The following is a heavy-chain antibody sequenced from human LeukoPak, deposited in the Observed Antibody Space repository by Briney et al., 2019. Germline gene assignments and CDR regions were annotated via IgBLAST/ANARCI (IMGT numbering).Heavy chain of an antibody. CDR2: IRYDGSNK. CDR3: AKDHHYYGSGSYLKIDY. CDR1: GFTFSSYG. J-gene: IGHJ4*02. V-gene: IGHV3-30*02. Sequence: GGSLRLSCAASGFTFSSYGMHWVRQAPGKGLEWVAFIRYDGSNKYYADSVKGRFTISRDDSKNTLYLQMNSLRAEDTAVYYCAKDHHYYGSGSYLKIDYWGQGILVTVSS. D-gene: IGHD3-10*01.